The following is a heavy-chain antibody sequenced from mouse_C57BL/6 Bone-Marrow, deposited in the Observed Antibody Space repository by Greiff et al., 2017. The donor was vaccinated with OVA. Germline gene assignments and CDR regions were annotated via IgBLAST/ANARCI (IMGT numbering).Heavy chain of an antibody. V-gene: IGHV14-4*01. CDR3: TPYYSNY. Sequence: VQLKESGAELVRPGASVKLSCTASGFNIKDDYMHWVKQRPEQGLEWIGWIDPENGDTEYASKFQGKATITADTSSNTAYLQLSSLTSEDTAVYYCTPYYSNYWGQGTLVTVSA. CDR1: GFNIKDDY. CDR2: IDPENGDT. J-gene: IGHJ3*01. D-gene: IGHD2-5*01.